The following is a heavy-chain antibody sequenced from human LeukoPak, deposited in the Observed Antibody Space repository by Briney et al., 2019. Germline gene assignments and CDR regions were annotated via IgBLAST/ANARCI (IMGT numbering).Heavy chain of an antibody. Sequence: SETLSLTCTVSGGSIRSGDYYWSWIRQPPGKGLEWIGYIYYSGSTYYNPSLKSRVTISVDTSKNQFSLKLSSVTAADTAVYYCARAPDGLYDYWGQGTLVTVSS. CDR2: IYYSGST. J-gene: IGHJ4*02. CDR3: ARAPDGLYDY. D-gene: IGHD5-24*01. CDR1: GGSIRSGDYY. V-gene: IGHV4-30-4*08.